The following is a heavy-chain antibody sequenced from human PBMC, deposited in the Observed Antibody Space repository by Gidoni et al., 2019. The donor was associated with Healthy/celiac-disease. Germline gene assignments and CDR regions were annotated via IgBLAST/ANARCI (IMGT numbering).Heavy chain of an antibody. Sequence: QVQLVQSGAEVKKPWASLQVSCKASGYTFTGYYMHWVRQAAGQGLEWMGWINPNSGGTNYAQKFKGRVTMTRETSISTAYRELSRLRSDDTAVYYCARDRIAVAGTRFDYWGQGTLVTVSS. D-gene: IGHD6-19*01. J-gene: IGHJ4*02. CDR2: INPNSGGT. V-gene: IGHV1-2*02. CDR3: ARDRIAVAGTRFDY. CDR1: GYTFTGYY.